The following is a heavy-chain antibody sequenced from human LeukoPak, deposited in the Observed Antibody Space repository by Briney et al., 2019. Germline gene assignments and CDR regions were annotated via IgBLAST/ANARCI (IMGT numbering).Heavy chain of an antibody. CDR2: ISHRGST. J-gene: IGHJ3*02. D-gene: IGHD3-9*01. Sequence: SETLSLTCTVSGDSISPYYWSWVRQPPGKGLEYIGFISHRGSTDYNPSLKSRVTISVDTSKNQFSLKLSSVTAADTAVYYCARGLRYFDWRGVAFDIWGQGTMVTVSS. CDR3: ARGLRYFDWRGVAFDI. V-gene: IGHV4-59*01. CDR1: GDSISPYY.